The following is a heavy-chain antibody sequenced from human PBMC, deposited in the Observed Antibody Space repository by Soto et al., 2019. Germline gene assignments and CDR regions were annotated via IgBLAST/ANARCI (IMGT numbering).Heavy chain of an antibody. CDR3: ARESARDGYNYPDAFDI. CDR1: GGSISSYY. J-gene: IGHJ3*02. D-gene: IGHD5-12*01. CDR2: IYYSGST. Sequence: SETLSLTCTVSGGSISSYYWSWIRQPPGKGLEWFGYIYYSGSTNYNPSLKSRVTISVDTSKNQFSLKLSSVTAADTAVYYCARESARDGYNYPDAFDIWGQGTMVTVSS. V-gene: IGHV4-59*01.